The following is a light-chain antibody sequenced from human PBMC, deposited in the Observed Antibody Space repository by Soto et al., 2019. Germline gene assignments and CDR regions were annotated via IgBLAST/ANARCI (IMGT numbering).Light chain of an antibody. V-gene: IGLV2-11*01. Sequence: QSALTQPRSVYGSPGQSVTISCTGTSSDVGGYNYVSWYQQHPGKAPKLTIYDVSKRPSGVPDRFSGSKSGNTASLTISGLQAEDEADYYCCSYAGKYYVFGTGTKLTVL. CDR2: DVS. J-gene: IGLJ1*01. CDR1: SSDVGGYNY. CDR3: CSYAGKYYV.